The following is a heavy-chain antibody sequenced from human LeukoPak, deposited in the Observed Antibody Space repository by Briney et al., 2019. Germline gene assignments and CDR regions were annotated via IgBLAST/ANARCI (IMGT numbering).Heavy chain of an antibody. CDR1: GFTFSSYW. CDR3: ARDPSYYYESSGSNWFDP. CDR2: INSDGSST. J-gene: IGHJ5*02. D-gene: IGHD3-22*01. Sequence: GGSLRLSCAASGFTFSSYWMHWVRHAPGKGLVWVSRINSDGSSTSYADSVKGRFTISRDNTKNSLYLQMNSLRVEDTAVYYCARDPSYYYESSGSNWFDPWGQGTLVTVSS. V-gene: IGHV3-74*01.